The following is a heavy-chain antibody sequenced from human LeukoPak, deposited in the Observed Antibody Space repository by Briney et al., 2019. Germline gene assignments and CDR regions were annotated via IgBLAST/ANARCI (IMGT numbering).Heavy chain of an antibody. CDR1: GDSISDYY. CDR3: ARVGLSNDDILTGYYFDY. CDR2: IYYSGST. J-gene: IGHJ4*02. Sequence: SETLSLTCTVSGDSISDYYWSWIRQPPGKGLEWIGYIYYSGSTNYNPSLKSRVTISVDTSKNQFSLKLSSVTAADTAVYYCARVGLSNDDILTGYYFDYWGQGTLVIVSS. V-gene: IGHV4-59*01. D-gene: IGHD3-9*01.